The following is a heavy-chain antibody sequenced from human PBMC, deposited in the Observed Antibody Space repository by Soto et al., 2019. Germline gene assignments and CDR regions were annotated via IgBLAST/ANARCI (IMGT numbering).Heavy chain of an antibody. Sequence: QVQLVESGGGLVKPGGSLRLSCAASGFTFSDYYMSWIRQAPGKGLEWVSYISSSSSYTNYADSVKGRFTISRDNAKNSLYLQMNSLRAEDTAVYYCARDHYYGSGSPPGYWGQGTLVTVSS. J-gene: IGHJ4*02. CDR1: GFTFSDYY. CDR3: ARDHYYGSGSPPGY. D-gene: IGHD3-10*01. CDR2: ISSSSSYT. V-gene: IGHV3-11*05.